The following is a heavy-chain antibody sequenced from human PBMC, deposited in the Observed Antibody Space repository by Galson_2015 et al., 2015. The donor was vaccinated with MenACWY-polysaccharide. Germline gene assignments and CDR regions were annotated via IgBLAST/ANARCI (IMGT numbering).Heavy chain of an antibody. V-gene: IGHV3-74*01. CDR2: IKYDGSIT. CDR1: GFTFSNYW. J-gene: IGHJ3*01. CDR3: ARDPHCGAGCSIHDAFDV. D-gene: IGHD2-21*02. Sequence: SLRLSCAASGFTFSNYWMHWVRQSPGTGVEWVSIIKYDGSITGCADSVKGRFTIARDNAKNTLYLQMDSLRVEDTAVYYCARDPHCGAGCSIHDAFDVWGQGTKVTVSS.